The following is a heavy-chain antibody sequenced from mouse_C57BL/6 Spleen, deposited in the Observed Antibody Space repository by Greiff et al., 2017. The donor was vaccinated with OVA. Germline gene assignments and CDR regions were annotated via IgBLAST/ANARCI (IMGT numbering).Heavy chain of an antibody. CDR1: GFTFSSYA. D-gene: IGHD1-1*01. Sequence: EVKLQESGEGLVKPGGSLKLSCAASGFTFSSYAMSWVRQTPEKRLEWVAYISSGGDYIYYADTVKGRFTISRDNARNTLYLQMSSLKSEDTAMYYCTRDRTTVVATGYFDYWGQGTTLTVSS. CDR3: TRDRTTVVATGYFDY. V-gene: IGHV5-9-1*02. CDR2: ISSGGDYI. J-gene: IGHJ2*01.